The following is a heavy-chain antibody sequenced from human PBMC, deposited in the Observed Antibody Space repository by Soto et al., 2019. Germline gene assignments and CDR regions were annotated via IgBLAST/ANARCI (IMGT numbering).Heavy chain of an antibody. Sequence: SVKVSCKASRVAFSKFIVTWVRQAPGLGLEWVGGIIPIFGTANYAQKFQGRVTITADESTSTSYMEVNNLRSEDTAVYYCAKVRYSSPMGYYYGMDVWGQVTTGTVSS. D-gene: IGHD6-19*01. CDR3: AKVRYSSPMGYYYGMDV. CDR1: RVAFSKFI. CDR2: IIPIFGTA. V-gene: IGHV1-69*13. J-gene: IGHJ6*02.